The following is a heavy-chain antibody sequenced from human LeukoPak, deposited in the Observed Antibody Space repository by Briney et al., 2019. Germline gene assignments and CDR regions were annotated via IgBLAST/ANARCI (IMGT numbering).Heavy chain of an antibody. CDR2: IKQDGSEK. CDR1: GFTFSTYW. Sequence: GGSLRLSCAASGFTFSTYWMSWVRQAPGKGLEWVANIKQDGSEKYYVDSVKGRFTISRDNAKTSLYLQMNSLRAEDTAVYYCARDWEYSSSSVYWGQGTLVTVSS. V-gene: IGHV3-7*04. CDR3: ARDWEYSSSSVY. D-gene: IGHD6-6*01. J-gene: IGHJ4*02.